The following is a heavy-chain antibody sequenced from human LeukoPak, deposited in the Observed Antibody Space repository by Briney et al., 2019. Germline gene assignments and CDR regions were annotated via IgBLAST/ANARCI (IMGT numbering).Heavy chain of an antibody. CDR2: ISWNSGSI. D-gene: IGHD3-10*01. V-gene: IGHV3-9*01. Sequence: GRSLRLSCAASGFTFDDYAMHWVRQAPGKGLEWVSGISWNSGSIGYADSVKGRFTISRDNAKNSLYLQMNSLRAEDTALYYCAKGELLWFGEFDYWGQGTLVTVSS. CDR3: AKGELLWFGEFDY. CDR1: GFTFDDYA. J-gene: IGHJ4*02.